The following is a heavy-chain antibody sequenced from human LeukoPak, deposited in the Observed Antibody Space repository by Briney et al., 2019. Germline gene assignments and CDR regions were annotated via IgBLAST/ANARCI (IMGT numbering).Heavy chain of an antibody. CDR2: ISGSGGST. CDR3: AKDRTLLDAFDI. V-gene: IGHV3-23*01. CDR1: GFTFSSYA. J-gene: IGHJ3*02. Sequence: GGSLRLSCAASGFTFSSYAMSWVRQAPGKGLERVSAISGSGGSTYYADSVKGRFTISRDNSKNTLYLQMNSLRAEDTAVYYCAKDRTLLDAFDIWGQGTMVTVSS. D-gene: IGHD2-2*01.